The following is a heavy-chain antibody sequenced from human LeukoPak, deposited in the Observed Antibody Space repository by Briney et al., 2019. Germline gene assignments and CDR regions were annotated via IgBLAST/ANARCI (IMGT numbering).Heavy chain of an antibody. CDR1: GFTFSSYV. CDR3: AKDRCSNSVCAYDY. V-gene: IGHV3-23*01. D-gene: IGHD2/OR15-2a*01. CDR2: ISAIGGST. Sequence: GGSLRLSCAASGFTFSSYVTSWVRQAPGKGLEWVSTISAIGGSTYYADSVKGRFTISRDNSKNALYLQMSSLRAEDTAVYYCAKDRCSNSVCAYDYWGQGTLVTVSS. J-gene: IGHJ4*02.